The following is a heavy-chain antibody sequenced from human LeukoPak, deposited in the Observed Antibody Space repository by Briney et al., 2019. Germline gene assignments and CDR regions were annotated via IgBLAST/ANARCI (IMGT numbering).Heavy chain of an antibody. Sequence: PSETLSLTCAVYGGSFSGYYWSWIRQPPGKGLEWIGEINHSGSTNYNPSLKSRVTISVDTSKNQFSLKLGSATAADTAVYYCARISGGVYYYYYYGMDVWGQGTTVTVSS. D-gene: IGHD3-10*01. J-gene: IGHJ6*02. CDR1: GGSFSGYY. V-gene: IGHV4-34*01. CDR2: INHSGST. CDR3: ARISGGVYYYYYYGMDV.